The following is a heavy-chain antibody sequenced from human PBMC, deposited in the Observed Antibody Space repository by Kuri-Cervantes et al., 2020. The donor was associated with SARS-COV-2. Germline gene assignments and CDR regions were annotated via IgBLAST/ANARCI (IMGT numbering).Heavy chain of an antibody. CDR3: ARQEVAGDFDY. Sequence: SETLSLTCAVYGGSFSGYYWSWIRQPPGKGLEWIGYIYYSGSTNYNPSLKSRVTISVDTSKNQFSLKLSSVTAADTAVYYCARQEVAGDFDYWGQGTLVTVSS. V-gene: IGHV4-59*08. J-gene: IGHJ4*02. CDR2: IYYSGST. CDR1: GGSFSGYY. D-gene: IGHD6-19*01.